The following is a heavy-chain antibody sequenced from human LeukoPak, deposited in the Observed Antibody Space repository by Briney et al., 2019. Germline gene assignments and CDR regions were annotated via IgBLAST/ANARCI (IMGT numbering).Heavy chain of an antibody. J-gene: IGHJ3*02. V-gene: IGHV1-18*01. Sequence: GASVKVSCKASGYTFTSYGISWVRQAPGQGLEWVGWISAYNGNTNYAQKLQGIVTMTTDTSTRTAYMELRSLGSDETAVYYCAREGMATITRDAFDIWGQGTMVTVSS. CDR1: GYTFTSYG. D-gene: IGHD5-24*01. CDR2: ISAYNGNT. CDR3: AREGMATITRDAFDI.